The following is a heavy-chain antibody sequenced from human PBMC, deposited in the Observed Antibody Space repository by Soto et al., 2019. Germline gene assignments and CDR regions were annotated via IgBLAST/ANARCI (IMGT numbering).Heavy chain of an antibody. Sequence: SETLSLTCTVSGGSISSGDYYWSWIRQPPGKGLEWIGYIYYSGSTYYNPSLKSRVTISVDTPKNQFSLKLSSVAAADTAVYYCARGSTYYYDSSGQIIDYWGQGTLVTVSS. V-gene: IGHV4-30-4*01. D-gene: IGHD3-22*01. CDR1: GGSISSGDYY. CDR3: ARGSTYYYDSSGQIIDY. CDR2: IYYSGST. J-gene: IGHJ4*02.